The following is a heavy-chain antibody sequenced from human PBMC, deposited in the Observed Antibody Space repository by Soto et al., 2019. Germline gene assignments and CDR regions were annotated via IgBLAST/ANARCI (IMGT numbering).Heavy chain of an antibody. J-gene: IGHJ4*02. CDR2: VYYSGST. CDR1: GGSLRSTSYY. CDR3: AKTAWSSSCYQTPFDL. Sequence: PSETLSLTCTVSGGSLRSTSYYWGWIRQPPGKGLEWIGNVYYSGSTYHNPPLKSRVTISVDTSKNQFSLNLSSVTAADTAVYYCAKTAWSSSCYQTPFDLWGPGILVTVSS. V-gene: IGHV4-39*01. D-gene: IGHD6-13*01.